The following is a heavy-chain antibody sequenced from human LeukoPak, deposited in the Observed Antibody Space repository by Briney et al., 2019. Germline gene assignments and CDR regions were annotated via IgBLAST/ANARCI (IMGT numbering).Heavy chain of an antibody. D-gene: IGHD2-8*01. CDR1: GFTFSDSA. CDR2: IRNKANTYAT. CDR3: TRLGYCTPGACYFDY. J-gene: IGHJ4*02. Sequence: GGSLRLSCAASGFTFSDSAIHWVRQASGKGLEWVGRIRNKANTYATAYAASVNGRFTISRDDSKNTAYLQMNSLTTEDTAMYYCTRLGYCTPGACYFDYWGQGTLVTVSS. V-gene: IGHV3-73*01.